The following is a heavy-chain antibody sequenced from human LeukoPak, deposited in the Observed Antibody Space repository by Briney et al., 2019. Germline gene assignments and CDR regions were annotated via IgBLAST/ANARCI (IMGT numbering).Heavy chain of an antibody. Sequence: GGSLRLSCAASGFTFSNYWMHWVRQAPGKGLVWVSRANSDGSSTNYADSVKGRFTISRDNSKNTLFLQMNNLSAEDTAVYYCARGKGWEQPIDSWGQGSLVMVSS. D-gene: IGHD1-26*01. V-gene: IGHV3-74*01. CDR3: ARGKGWEQPIDS. J-gene: IGHJ4*02. CDR2: ANSDGSST. CDR1: GFTFSNYW.